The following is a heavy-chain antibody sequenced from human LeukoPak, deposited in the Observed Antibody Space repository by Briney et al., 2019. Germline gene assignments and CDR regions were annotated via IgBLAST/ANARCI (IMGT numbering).Heavy chain of an antibody. Sequence: GGSLRLSCAASGFRFTDYSTRWVRQAPGKGLEWVAGLGRSGEYKYYADSVKGRFTISRDNSKDTVSLQMNSLRAEDSAIYFCVKDRPCETCIPMDAWGQGTTVTVSS. CDR3: VKDRPCETCIPMDA. CDR2: LGRSGEYK. CDR1: GFRFTDYS. V-gene: IGHV3-23*01. J-gene: IGHJ6*02. D-gene: IGHD2-2*02.